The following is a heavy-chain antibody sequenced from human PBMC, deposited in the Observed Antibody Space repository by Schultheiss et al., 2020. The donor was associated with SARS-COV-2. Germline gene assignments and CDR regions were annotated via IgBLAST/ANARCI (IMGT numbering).Heavy chain of an antibody. D-gene: IGHD2-2*01. CDR2: IYYSGST. Sequence: SQTLSLTCTVSGGSISSGGYYWSWIRQHPGKGLEWIGYIYYSGSTNYNPSLKSRVTISVDTSKNQFSLKLSSVTAADTAVYYCARLSRARVVVVAAAALAFDIWVQGTMVTVAS. CDR3: ARLSRARVVVVAAAALAFDI. V-gene: IGHV4-31*03. CDR1: GGSISSGGYY. J-gene: IGHJ3*02.